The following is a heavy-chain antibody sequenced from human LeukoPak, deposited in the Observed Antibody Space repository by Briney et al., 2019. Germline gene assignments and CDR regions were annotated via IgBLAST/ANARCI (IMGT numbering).Heavy chain of an antibody. D-gene: IGHD1-26*01. CDR2: ISENGGAS. Sequence: PGGSLRLSCAASGFTFSSYSMNWVRQAPGKGLEWVASISENGGASNYADSVRGRFIISRDNSKNTFSLQMNSLRVDDTAIYYCAKGKVNHLGAFDQWGQGTLVTVSS. J-gene: IGHJ4*02. V-gene: IGHV3-23*01. CDR3: AKGKVNHLGAFDQ. CDR1: GFTFSSYS.